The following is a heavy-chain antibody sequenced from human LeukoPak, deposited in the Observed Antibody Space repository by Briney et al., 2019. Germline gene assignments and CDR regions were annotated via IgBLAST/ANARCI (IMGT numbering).Heavy chain of an antibody. Sequence: GSLRLSCAASGFPFSRYTMNWVRQAPGKGLEWIGEINHSGSTNYNPSLKSRVTISVDTSKNQFSLKLSSVTAADTAVYYCARRGSITIFGVVSDYYYYMDVWGKGTTVTVSS. CDR2: INHSGST. V-gene: IGHV4-34*01. CDR1: GFPFSRYT. J-gene: IGHJ6*03. D-gene: IGHD3-3*01. CDR3: ARRGSITIFGVVSDYYYYMDV.